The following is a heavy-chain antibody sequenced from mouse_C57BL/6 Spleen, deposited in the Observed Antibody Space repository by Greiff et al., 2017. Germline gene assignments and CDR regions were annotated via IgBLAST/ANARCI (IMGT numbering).Heavy chain of an antibody. CDR1: GFSLTSYG. D-gene: IGHD1-1*01. V-gene: IGHV2-2*01. Sequence: QVQLKQSGPGLVQPSQSLSITCTVSGFSLTSYGVHWVRQSPGKGLEWLGVIWGGGSTDYNAAVISRLSISKDNSKSQVFFKMNSLQADDTAIYYCARNGDYYGSSSYYFDYWGQGTTLTVSS. CDR3: ARNGDYYGSSSYYFDY. J-gene: IGHJ2*01. CDR2: IWGGGST.